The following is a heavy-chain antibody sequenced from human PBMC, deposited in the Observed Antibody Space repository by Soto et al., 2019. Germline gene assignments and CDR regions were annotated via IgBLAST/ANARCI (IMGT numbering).Heavy chain of an antibody. CDR3: ARRSSSWYFDC. CDR1: GFTFSSYA. J-gene: IGHJ4*02. Sequence: EVQLLESGGGLVQPGGSLRLSCAASGFTFSSYAMNWVRQAPGKGLEWVSVISGSGDSTYYADSVKGRFTISRYNSKNTLYLQMNSLRAEDTAVYYCARRSSSWYFDCWGQGTLVTVSS. CDR2: ISGSGDST. D-gene: IGHD6-13*01. V-gene: IGHV3-23*01.